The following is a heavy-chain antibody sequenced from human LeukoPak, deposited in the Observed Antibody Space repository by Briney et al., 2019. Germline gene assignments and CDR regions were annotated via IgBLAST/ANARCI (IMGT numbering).Heavy chain of an antibody. CDR1: GGTFSSYA. CDR3: ARLIYSGYDKYYFDY. V-gene: IGHV1-69*13. D-gene: IGHD5-12*01. Sequence: SVKVSCKASGGTFSSYAISWVRQAPGQGLEWMGGIISIFGTANYAQKFQGRVTITADESTSTAYMELSSLRSEDTAVYYCARLIYSGYDKYYFDYWGQGTLVTVSS. CDR2: IISIFGTA. J-gene: IGHJ4*02.